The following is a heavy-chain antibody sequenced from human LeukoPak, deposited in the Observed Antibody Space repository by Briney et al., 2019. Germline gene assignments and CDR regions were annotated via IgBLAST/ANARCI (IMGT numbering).Heavy chain of an antibody. CDR1: GFTFDDYA. Sequence: GGSLRLSCAASGFTFDDYAMHWVRQAPGKGLERVSGISWNSVNIGYEDSVKGRFTISRDNAKNSLYLQMNSLRPEDTALYYCVKDRGLRNQWLQVTYDSWGQGTLATVSS. CDR2: ISWNSVNI. V-gene: IGHV3-9*01. J-gene: IGHJ4*02. CDR3: VKDRGLRNQWLQVTYDS. D-gene: IGHD5-24*01.